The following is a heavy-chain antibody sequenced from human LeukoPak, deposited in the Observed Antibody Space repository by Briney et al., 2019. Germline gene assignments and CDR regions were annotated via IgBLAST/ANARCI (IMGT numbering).Heavy chain of an antibody. J-gene: IGHJ2*01. Sequence: PSETLSLTCIVSGGSITNYYWSWIRQPPGMGLEWIGYIYYIGSTYYSPSLKSRVTISVGASKNQFSLKLSSVTAADTAVYYCARLDRYSGGYWYFDLWGRGTLVTVSS. CDR1: GGSITNYY. CDR3: ARLDRYSGGYWYFDL. CDR2: IYYIGST. D-gene: IGHD2-21*01. V-gene: IGHV4-59*08.